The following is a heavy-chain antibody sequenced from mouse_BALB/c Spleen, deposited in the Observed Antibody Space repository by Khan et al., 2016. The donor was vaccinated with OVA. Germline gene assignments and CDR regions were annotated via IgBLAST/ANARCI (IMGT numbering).Heavy chain of an antibody. Sequence: EVELVESGGGLVKPGGSLKLSCAASGFTFSDYYMYWVRQSPEKRLEWVATISDGSIYTYYPDSVKGRFTISRDNAKNNLYLQMSSLKSEDTAMYYCARDLLLRPYDAMDYWGQGTSVTGSS. V-gene: IGHV5-4*02. D-gene: IGHD1-2*01. CDR2: ISDGSIYT. J-gene: IGHJ4*01. CDR1: GFTFSDYY. CDR3: ARDLLLRPYDAMDY.